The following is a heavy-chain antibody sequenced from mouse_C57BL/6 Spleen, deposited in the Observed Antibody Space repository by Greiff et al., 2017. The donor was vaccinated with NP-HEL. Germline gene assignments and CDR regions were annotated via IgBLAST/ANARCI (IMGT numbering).Heavy chain of an antibody. J-gene: IGHJ2*01. Sequence: VQLQQPGAELVRPGTSVKLSCKASGYTFTSYWMHWVKQRPGQGLEWIGVIDPSDSYTNYNQKFKGKATLTVDTSSSTAYMQLSSLTSEDSAGYYCAREGNYSNCFDYWGQGTTLTVSS. CDR2: IDPSDSYT. V-gene: IGHV1-59*01. CDR3: AREGNYSNCFDY. D-gene: IGHD2-5*01. CDR1: GYTFTSYW.